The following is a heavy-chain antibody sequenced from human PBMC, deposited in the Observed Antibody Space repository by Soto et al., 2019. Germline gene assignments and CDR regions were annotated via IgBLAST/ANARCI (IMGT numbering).Heavy chain of an antibody. CDR3: ARDGRGFYETGD. CDR2: INPNNGNT. CDR1: GYVFTSYD. V-gene: IGHV1-8*01. D-gene: IGHD3-22*01. J-gene: IGHJ4*02. Sequence: QVQLVQSGAEVKKPGASVKVSCKASGYVFTSYDIHWVRQATGQGPEWMGRINPNNGNTGYAHKFRGRVTVTRDTSISTAYMELTSLRSEDTAVYYCARDGRGFYETGDWGQGTLVTVSS.